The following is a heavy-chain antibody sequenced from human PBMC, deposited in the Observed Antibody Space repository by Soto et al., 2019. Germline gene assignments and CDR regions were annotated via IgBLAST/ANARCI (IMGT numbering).Heavy chain of an antibody. D-gene: IGHD1-7*01. J-gene: IGHJ6*02. V-gene: IGHV3-30-3*01. CDR1: GFTFSSYA. CDR3: ARELDPNWNYGHGMDV. Sequence: QVQLVESGGGVVQPGRSLRLSCAASGFTFSSYAMYWVRQAPGKGLEWVAVISYDGSNKYYADSVKGRFTISRDNYKNTLYLQMNSLRAEDTAVYYCARELDPNWNYGHGMDVWGQGTTVTVSS. CDR2: ISYDGSNK.